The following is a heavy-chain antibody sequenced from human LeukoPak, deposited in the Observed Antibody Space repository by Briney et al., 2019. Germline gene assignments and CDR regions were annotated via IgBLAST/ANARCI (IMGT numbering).Heavy chain of an antibody. CDR1: RFTPSSFA. J-gene: IGHJ6*03. CDR2: VSGSAGST. Sequence: GGSLRLSCAPSRFTPSSFAMTWVRQAPGKGGEWGSPVSGSAGSTDYAHSVKGRFTISRDNLKNTLYIQMNSLRAEDTAVYYCAKNRGHRVDGVCHNYYYMGVWGRGTTVTVSS. V-gene: IGHV3-23*01. D-gene: IGHD2-8*01. CDR3: AKNRGHRVDGVCHNYYYMGV.